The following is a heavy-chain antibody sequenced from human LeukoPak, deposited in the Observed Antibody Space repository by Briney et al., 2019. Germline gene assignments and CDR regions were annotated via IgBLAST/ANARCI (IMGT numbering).Heavy chain of an antibody. V-gene: IGHV4-59*01. CDR3: ARGLTGYSSSWPPGYWYFDL. CDR2: IYYSGST. Sequence: SETLSLTCTVSGGSISSYYWSWIRQPPGKGLEWIGYIYYSGSTNYNPSLKSRVTISVDTSKNQFSLKLSSVTAADTAVYYCARGLTGYSSSWPPGYWYFDLWGRGTLVTVSS. CDR1: GGSISSYY. D-gene: IGHD6-13*01. J-gene: IGHJ2*01.